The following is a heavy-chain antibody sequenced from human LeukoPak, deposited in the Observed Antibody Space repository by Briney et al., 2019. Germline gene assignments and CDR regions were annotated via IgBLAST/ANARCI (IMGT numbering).Heavy chain of an antibody. D-gene: IGHD5-24*01. J-gene: IGHJ4*02. CDR3: ARDRDGYNY. V-gene: IGHV4-39*07. CDR2: IYYSGST. Sequence: SETLSLTCTVSGGSINSGDYYWVWIRQPPGKGLEWIGSIYYSGSTSYNPSLKSRVTMTVDTSKSQFSLKLSSVTAADTAVYFCARDRDGYNYWGQGTLVTVSS. CDR1: GGSINSGDYY.